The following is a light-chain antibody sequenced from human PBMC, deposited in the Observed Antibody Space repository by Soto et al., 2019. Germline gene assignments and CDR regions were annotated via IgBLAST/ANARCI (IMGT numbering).Light chain of an antibody. CDR3: SSYASGNTPVV. CDR2: DVT. J-gene: IGLJ3*02. V-gene: IGLV2-14*01. CDR1: SSDVGGYDY. Sequence: QSALTQPASVSGSPGQSITISCTGTSSDVGGYDYVSWYQPHPGKAPKLMIYDVTNRPSGVSYRFSGSKPGNTASLTISGLQAEDEPDYYCSSYASGNTPVVFGGGTKLTV.